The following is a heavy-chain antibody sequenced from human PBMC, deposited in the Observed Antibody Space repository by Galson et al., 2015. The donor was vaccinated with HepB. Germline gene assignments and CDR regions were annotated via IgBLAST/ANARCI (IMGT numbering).Heavy chain of an antibody. CDR1: GFTFSSYW. V-gene: IGHV3-7*01. CDR3: ARVAGLIYSYDFWSGYFYNWFDP. CDR2: IKQDGSEK. Sequence: SLRLSCAASGFTFSSYWMSWVRQAPGKGLEWVANIKQDGSEKYYVDSVKGRFTISRDNAKNSLYLQMNSLRAEDTAVYYCARVAGLIYSYDFWSGYFYNWFDPWGQGTLVTVSS. J-gene: IGHJ5*02. D-gene: IGHD3-3*01.